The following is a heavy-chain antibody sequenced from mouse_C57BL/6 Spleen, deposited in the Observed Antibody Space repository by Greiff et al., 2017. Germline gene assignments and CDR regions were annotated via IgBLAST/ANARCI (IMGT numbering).Heavy chain of an antibody. Sequence: VQLQESGPELVKPGASVKISCKASGYAFSSSWMNWVKQRPGKGLEWIGRIYPGGGDTNYNGKFKGKATLTADKSSSTASMQLSSLTSEDSAVYCCARSGNYGSSPAWFAYWGQGALVTVAA. D-gene: IGHD1-1*01. V-gene: IGHV1-82*01. CDR1: GYAFSSSW. CDR2: IYPGGGDT. J-gene: IGHJ3*01. CDR3: ARSGNYGSSPAWFAY.